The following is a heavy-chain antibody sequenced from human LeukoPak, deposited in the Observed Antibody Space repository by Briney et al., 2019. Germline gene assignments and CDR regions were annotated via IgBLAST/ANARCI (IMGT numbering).Heavy chain of an antibody. CDR1: GYTFTSYG. J-gene: IGHJ6*03. V-gene: IGHV1-18*01. Sequence: ASVKVSCKASGYTFTSYGISWVRQALGQGLEWMGWISAYNGNTNYAQKLQGRVTMTTDTSTSTAYMELRSLRSDDTAVYYCARPLFVVGYMDVWGKGTTVTVSS. D-gene: IGHD2-2*01. CDR2: ISAYNGNT. CDR3: ARPLFVVGYMDV.